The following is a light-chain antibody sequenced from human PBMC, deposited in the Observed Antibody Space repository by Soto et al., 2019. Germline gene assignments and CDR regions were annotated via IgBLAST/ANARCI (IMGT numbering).Light chain of an antibody. CDR1: SSDVGSYNL. V-gene: IGLV2-23*01. CDR3: CSYVGNSAWV. Sequence: QSVLPQPASGSGSPGQSITISCTGTSSDVGSYNLVSWYQQHPGKAPKLLIYDGSKRPSGVSNRFSESKSGNTASLTISGLQAEDEADYYCCSYVGNSAWVFGSGTKVTVL. J-gene: IGLJ1*01. CDR2: DGS.